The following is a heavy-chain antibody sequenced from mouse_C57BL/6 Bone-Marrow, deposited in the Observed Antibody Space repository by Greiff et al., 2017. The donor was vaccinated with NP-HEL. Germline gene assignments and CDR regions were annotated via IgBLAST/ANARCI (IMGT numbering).Heavy chain of an antibody. CDR1: GYTFTSYW. D-gene: IGHD1-1*01. Sequence: QVQLQQPGAELVMPGASVKLSCKASGYTFTSYWMHWVKQRPGQGLEWIGEIDPSDSYTNYNQKFKGKSTLTVDKSSSTAYMQLSSLTSEDSAVYYCAREGDFYYGSSWFAYWGQGTLVTVSA. V-gene: IGHV1-69*01. J-gene: IGHJ3*01. CDR3: AREGDFYYGSSWFAY. CDR2: IDPSDSYT.